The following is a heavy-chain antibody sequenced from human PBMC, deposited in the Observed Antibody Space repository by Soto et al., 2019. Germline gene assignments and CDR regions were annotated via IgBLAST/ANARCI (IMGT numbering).Heavy chain of an antibody. Sequence: EVQLVESGGGLVQPGGSLRLSCAASGFTFSSYDMHWVRQATGKGLEWVSAIGTAGDTYYPGSVKGRFTISRENAKNSLYLQMNSLRAGDTAVYYCARASGWGGGWFDPWGQGTLVTVSS. D-gene: IGHD3-22*01. J-gene: IGHJ5*02. CDR1: GFTFSSYD. V-gene: IGHV3-13*01. CDR3: ARASGWGGGWFDP. CDR2: IGTAGDT.